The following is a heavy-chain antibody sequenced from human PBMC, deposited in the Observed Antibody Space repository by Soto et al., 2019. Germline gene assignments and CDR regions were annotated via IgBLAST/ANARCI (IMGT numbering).Heavy chain of an antibody. CDR1: GFTFSSYA. Sequence: EVQLLESGGGLVQPGGSLRLSCAASGFTFSSYAMSWVRQAPGKGLEWVSAISGSGGSTYYADSVKGRFTISRDNSKNTLYLQMNSLRAEDTAVYYCVRTRAGYVHTASDYWGQGTLVTVSS. J-gene: IGHJ4*02. V-gene: IGHV3-23*01. D-gene: IGHD3-16*01. CDR3: VRTRAGYVHTASDY. CDR2: ISGSGGST.